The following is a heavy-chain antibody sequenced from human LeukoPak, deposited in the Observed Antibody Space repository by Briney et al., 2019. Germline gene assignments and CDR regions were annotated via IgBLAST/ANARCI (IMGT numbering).Heavy chain of an antibody. J-gene: IGHJ4*02. Sequence: GGSLRLSCAASGFTFSSYAMHWVRQAPGKGLEWVAVISYDGSNKYYADSVKGRFTISRDNSKNTLYLQMNSLRAKDTAVYYCARSRRTVVVVAASDYWGQGTLVTVSP. CDR3: ARSRRTVVVVAASDY. D-gene: IGHD2-15*01. CDR2: ISYDGSNK. CDR1: GFTFSSYA. V-gene: IGHV3-30*04.